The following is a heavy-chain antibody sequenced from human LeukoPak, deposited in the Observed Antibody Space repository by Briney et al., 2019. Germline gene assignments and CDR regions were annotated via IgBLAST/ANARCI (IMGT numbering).Heavy chain of an antibody. CDR2: ISYDGDKK. J-gene: IGHJ4*02. D-gene: IGHD1-26*01. Sequence: GGSLRLSCTASGFTFSNYAMHWVRQAPGKGLQWVAIISYDGDKKEYTDSVKGRLTISRDNSKNTLSLQMNSLRAEDTALYYCARGRLVGATTVDYWGQGTLVTVSS. V-gene: IGHV3-30-3*01. CDR1: GFTFSNYA. CDR3: ARGRLVGATTVDY.